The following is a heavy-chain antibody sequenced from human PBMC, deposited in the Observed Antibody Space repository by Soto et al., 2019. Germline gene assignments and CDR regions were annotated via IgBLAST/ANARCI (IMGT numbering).Heavy chain of an antibody. CDR1: GGSFSGYY. CDR2: INHSGST. Sequence: PSETLSLTCAVYGGSFSGYYWSWIRQPPGKGLEWIGEINHSGSTNYNPSLKSRVTISVDTSKNQFSLKLSSVTAADTAVYYCARGGPGQWLVAYFDYWGQGXLVTVYS. CDR3: ARGGPGQWLVAYFDY. V-gene: IGHV4-34*01. D-gene: IGHD6-19*01. J-gene: IGHJ4*02.